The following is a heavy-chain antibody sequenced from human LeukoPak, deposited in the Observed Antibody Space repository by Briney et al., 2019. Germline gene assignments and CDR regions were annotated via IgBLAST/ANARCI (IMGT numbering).Heavy chain of an antibody. CDR1: GFNVRKNY. V-gene: IGHV3-53*01. CDR3: ASSTRVHYYYYGLDV. Sequence: GGSLRLSCAASGFNVRKNYMSWVRQAPGKGLEWVSVIYSGGNTYYAASVKGRFTISRDNAKNTVYLQMISLRAEDTAVYYCASSTRVHYYYYGLDVWGKGTTVTVSS. J-gene: IGHJ6*04. CDR2: IYSGGNT. D-gene: IGHD1-14*01.